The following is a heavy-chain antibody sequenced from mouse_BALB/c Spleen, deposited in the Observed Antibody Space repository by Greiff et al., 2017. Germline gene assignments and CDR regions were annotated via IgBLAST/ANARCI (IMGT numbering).Heavy chain of an antibody. Sequence: VKLVESGPELVKPGASVKISCKTSGYTFTEYTMHWVKQSHGKSLEWIGGINPNNGGTSYNQKFKGKATLTVDKSSSTAYMELRSLTSEDSAVYYYARENYYGSSFAYWGQGTLVTVSA. CDR1: GYTFTEYT. J-gene: IGHJ3*01. CDR3: ARENYYGSSFAY. V-gene: IGHV1-18*01. D-gene: IGHD1-1*01. CDR2: INPNNGGT.